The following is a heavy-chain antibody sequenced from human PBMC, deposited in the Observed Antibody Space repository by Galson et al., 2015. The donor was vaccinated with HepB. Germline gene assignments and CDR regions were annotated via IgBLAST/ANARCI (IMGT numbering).Heavy chain of an antibody. Sequence: SLRLSCAASGFTFSSYSMNWVRQAPGKGLEWVSYISSSSSTIYYADSVKGRFTISRDNAKNSLYLQMNSLRDEDTAVYYCARVIHGPRRPYYFDYWGQGTLVTVSS. V-gene: IGHV3-48*02. CDR3: ARVIHGPRRPYYFDY. J-gene: IGHJ4*02. CDR2: ISSSSSTI. CDR1: GFTFSSYS.